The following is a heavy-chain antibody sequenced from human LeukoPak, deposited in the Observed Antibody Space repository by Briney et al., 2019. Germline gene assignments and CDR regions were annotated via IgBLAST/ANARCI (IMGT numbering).Heavy chain of an antibody. D-gene: IGHD6-19*01. Sequence: GGSLRPSCAASGFTFSSYGMHWVRQAPGKGLEWVAVISYDGSNKYYADSVKGRFTISRDNSKNTLYLQMNSLRAEDTAVYYCARVKRQIAVAGTDYWGQGTLVTVSS. CDR2: ISYDGSNK. V-gene: IGHV3-30*03. CDR3: ARVKRQIAVAGTDY. CDR1: GFTFSSYG. J-gene: IGHJ4*02.